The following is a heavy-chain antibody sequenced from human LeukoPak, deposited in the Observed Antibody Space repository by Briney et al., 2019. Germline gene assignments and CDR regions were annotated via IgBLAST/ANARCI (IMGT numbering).Heavy chain of an antibody. V-gene: IGHV3-11*01. CDR2: ISDGGRPL. Sequence: KPGGSLRLSCAASGFIFSDYYMSWIRQAPGKGLEWVSFISDGGRPLHYADSVKGRFTISRGNAKNSLYLQMNSLRDEDTAVYFCARRYCTPSSCYSDYWGQGALVTVSS. CDR1: GFIFSDYY. D-gene: IGHD2-8*01. J-gene: IGHJ4*02. CDR3: ARRYCTPSSCYSDY.